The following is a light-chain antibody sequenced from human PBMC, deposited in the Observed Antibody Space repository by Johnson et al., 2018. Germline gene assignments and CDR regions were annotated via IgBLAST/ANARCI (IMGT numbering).Light chain of an antibody. J-gene: IGLJ1*01. V-gene: IGLV1-51*02. CDR3: GTWDSSLSAGNV. CDR2: ENN. Sequence: QSVLTQPPSVSAAPGQKVTISCSGSSSNIGNNYVSWYQQLPGTAPKLLIYENNKRPSGLPDRFSGSTSGTSATLGITGLQTGDAADYYCGTWDSSLSAGNVFGTGTKVTVL. CDR1: SSNIGNNY.